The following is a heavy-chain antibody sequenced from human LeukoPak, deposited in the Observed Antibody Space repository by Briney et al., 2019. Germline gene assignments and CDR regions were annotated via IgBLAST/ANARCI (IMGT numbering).Heavy chain of an antibody. Sequence: SETLSLTCTVSGGYISSYYWTWIRQPPGKGLEWIGYIYYSGSTNYNPSLKSRVTISVDTSKNQFSLKLSSVTAADTAVYYCARGNGDYPTDWGQGTLVTVSS. CDR1: GGYISSYY. CDR2: IYYSGST. V-gene: IGHV4-59*08. CDR3: ARGNGDYPTD. J-gene: IGHJ4*02. D-gene: IGHD4-17*01.